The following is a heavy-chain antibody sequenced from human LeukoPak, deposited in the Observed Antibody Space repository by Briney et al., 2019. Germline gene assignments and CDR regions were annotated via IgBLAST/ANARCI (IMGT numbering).Heavy chain of an antibody. CDR1: GYTFTGYY. V-gene: IGHV1-2*02. D-gene: IGHD3-16*01. CDR2: INPNSGGT. CDR3: ARDMWDYVRGSYSNVDY. Sequence: ASVKVSCKASGYTFTGYYMHWVRQAPGQGLEWMGWINPNSGGTNYAQKFQGRVTMTRDTSISTAYMELSRLRSDDTAVYYCARDMWDYVRGSYSNVDYWGQGTLVTVSS. J-gene: IGHJ4*02.